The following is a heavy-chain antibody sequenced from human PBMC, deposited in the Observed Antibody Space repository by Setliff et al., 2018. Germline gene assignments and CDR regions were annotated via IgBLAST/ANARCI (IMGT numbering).Heavy chain of an antibody. CDR1: GFTLSNAW. J-gene: IGHJ4*02. CDR3: AKDRVPDGIWEFDS. CDR2: IDQISRG. V-gene: IGHV3-53*01. Sequence: PGGSLRLSCAASGFTLSNAWMNWVRQAPGKGLEWVSGIDQISRGYYPDSMKGRFTISRDNSRNTISLQINDLRVEDTATYYCAKDRVPDGIWEFDSWGQGLLVTVLL. D-gene: IGHD1-20*01.